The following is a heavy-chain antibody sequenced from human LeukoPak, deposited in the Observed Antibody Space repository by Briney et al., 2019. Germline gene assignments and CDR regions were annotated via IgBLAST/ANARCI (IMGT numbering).Heavy chain of an antibody. CDR3: ARHKTGARAFDI. V-gene: IGHV4-34*01. CDR1: GGSLNNYY. Sequence: SETLSLTCAVYGGSLNNYYWSWIRQPPGKGLEWIGEINHSGTTSYNPSLKSRVTISVDTSKNQFSLKLTSVTAADTAVFYCARHKTGARAFDIWGQGTMVTVSS. D-gene: IGHD3-10*01. J-gene: IGHJ3*02. CDR2: INHSGTT.